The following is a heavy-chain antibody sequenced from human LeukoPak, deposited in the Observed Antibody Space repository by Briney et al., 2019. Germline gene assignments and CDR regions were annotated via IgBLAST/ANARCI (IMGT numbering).Heavy chain of an antibody. D-gene: IGHD2-15*01. CDR2: MNANSGNT. J-gene: IGHJ6*02. V-gene: IGHV1-8*01. CDR1: GYTFTSYD. Sequence: ASVKVSCKASGYTFTSYDIHWVRQATGQGLEWMGWMNANSGNTDYAQKFQGRVTMTRYTYISTAYVELSRLRSEDTAVYYCASGNELQRDYYGMDVWGQGTTVTVSS. CDR3: ASGNELQRDYYGMDV.